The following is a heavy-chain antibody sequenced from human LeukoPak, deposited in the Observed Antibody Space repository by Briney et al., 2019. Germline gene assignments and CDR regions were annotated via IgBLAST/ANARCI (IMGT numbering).Heavy chain of an antibody. D-gene: IGHD3-22*01. CDR2: MNPNSGNT. V-gene: IGHV1-8*01. J-gene: IGHJ3*02. Sequence: ASVKVSCKSTGYTFTSYDINWVRQATRQGLEWMGWMNPNSGNTGYAQKFQGRLTMTRTTSISTAYMELSSLRSEDTAVYYCATDSSGYHDAFDIWGQGTMVTVSS. CDR1: GYTFTSYD. CDR3: ATDSSGYHDAFDI.